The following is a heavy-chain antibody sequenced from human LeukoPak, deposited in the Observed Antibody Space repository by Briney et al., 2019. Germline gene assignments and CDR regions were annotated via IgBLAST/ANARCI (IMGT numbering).Heavy chain of an antibody. CDR1: GFIFSNYW. V-gene: IGHV3-7*01. Sequence: GGSLRLSCAASGFIFSNYWMTWVRQAPGKGLEWVAHIRQDGSERHYVDSVRDRFTISRDNAKNSLYLQMNSLRAEDTAVYYCAREGSGGYDSSGYYDLDYWGQGTLVTVSS. CDR2: IRQDGSER. D-gene: IGHD3-22*01. J-gene: IGHJ4*02. CDR3: AREGSGGYDSSGYYDLDY.